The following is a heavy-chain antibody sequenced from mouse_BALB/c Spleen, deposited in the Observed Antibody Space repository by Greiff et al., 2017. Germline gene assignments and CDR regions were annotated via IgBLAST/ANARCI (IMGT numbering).Heavy chain of an antibody. CDR1: GFTFSSYA. CDR3: ARGGYGNSHYYAMDY. D-gene: IGHD2-10*02. J-gene: IGHJ4*01. CDR2: ISSGGSYT. Sequence: DVKLVESGGGLVKPGGSLKLSCAASGFTFSSYAMSWVRQTPEKRLEWVATISSGGSYTYYPDSVKGRFTISRDNAKNTLYLQMSSLRSEDTAMYYCARGGYGNSHYYAMDYWGQGTSVTVSS. V-gene: IGHV5-9-3*01.